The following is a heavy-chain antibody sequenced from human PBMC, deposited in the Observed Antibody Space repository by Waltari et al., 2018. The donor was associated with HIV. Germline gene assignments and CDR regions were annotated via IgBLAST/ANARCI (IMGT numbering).Heavy chain of an antibody. CDR3: ARDPYYYDSSGYLCYFDY. Sequence: QVQLVESGGGVVQPGRSLRLSCAASGFTFSSYAMHWVRQAPGKGLEWVAVISYDGGNKYYADSVKGRFTISRDNSKNTLYLQMNSLRAEDTAVYYCARDPYYYDSSGYLCYFDYWGQGTLVTVSS. J-gene: IGHJ4*02. CDR2: ISYDGGNK. V-gene: IGHV3-30-3*01. CDR1: GFTFSSYA. D-gene: IGHD3-22*01.